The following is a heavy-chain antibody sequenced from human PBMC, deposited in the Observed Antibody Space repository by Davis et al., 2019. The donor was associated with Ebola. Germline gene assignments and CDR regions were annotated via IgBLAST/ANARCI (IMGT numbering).Heavy chain of an antibody. CDR1: GFTFGDSA. J-gene: IGHJ3*02. V-gene: IGHV3-73*01. Sequence: GESLKISCAASGFTFGDSAMHWVRQASGKGLEWVGRIGTKTKNDAVSYAASVKGRFTISRDDSKNMAYLQMNSLKTEDTAVYYCTRGLQWLEGFDDAFDIWGQGTVVTVSS. CDR2: IGTKTKNDAV. D-gene: IGHD6-19*01. CDR3: TRGLQWLEGFDDAFDI.